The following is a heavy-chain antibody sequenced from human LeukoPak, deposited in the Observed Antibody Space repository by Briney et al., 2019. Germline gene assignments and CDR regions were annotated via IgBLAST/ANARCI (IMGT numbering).Heavy chain of an antibody. CDR3: ARSLPYYYDSSGYYSAY. Sequence: GASVKVSCKASGYTFTSYGISWVRQAPGQGLEWMGWISAYNGNTNYAQKLQGRVTMTTDISTSTAYMELRSLRSDDTAVYYCARSLPYYYDSSGYYSAYWGQGTLVTVSS. V-gene: IGHV1-18*01. D-gene: IGHD3-22*01. CDR1: GYTFTSYG. J-gene: IGHJ4*02. CDR2: ISAYNGNT.